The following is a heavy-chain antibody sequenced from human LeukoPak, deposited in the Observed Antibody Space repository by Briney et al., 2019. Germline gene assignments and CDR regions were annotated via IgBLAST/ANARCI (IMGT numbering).Heavy chain of an antibody. CDR3: ARALGSGYYDDAAFDI. Sequence: GGSLRLSCAASGFTFSDYYMSWIRQAPGKGLEWVSYISSSGSTMYYADSVKGRFTISRDNAKNSLYLQMNSLRAEDTAVYYCARALGSGYYDDAAFDIWGQGTMVTVSS. V-gene: IGHV3-11*04. CDR1: GFTFSDYY. D-gene: IGHD3-22*01. J-gene: IGHJ3*02. CDR2: ISSSGSTM.